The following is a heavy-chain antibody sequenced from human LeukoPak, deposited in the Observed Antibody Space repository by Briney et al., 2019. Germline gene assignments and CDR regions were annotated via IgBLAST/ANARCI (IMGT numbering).Heavy chain of an antibody. CDR3: ARDHGHKSVDY. Sequence: ASVKVSCKTSGDTFSSYGISWLRQAPGQGLEWMGWISTWNVNTNYAQKFQGRVTMTTDTSTTTLYMEVRSLRSDDTAVYYCARDHGHKSVDYWGQGTLVTVSS. V-gene: IGHV1-18*01. CDR2: ISTWNVNT. J-gene: IGHJ4*02. CDR1: GDTFSSYG. D-gene: IGHD2-21*01.